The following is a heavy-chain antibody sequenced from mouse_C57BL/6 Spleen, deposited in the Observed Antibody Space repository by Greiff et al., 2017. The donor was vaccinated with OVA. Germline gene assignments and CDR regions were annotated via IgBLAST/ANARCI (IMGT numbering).Heavy chain of an antibody. CDR3: SRGEGLLVYFDD. CDR2: IYPRSGNT. J-gene: IGHJ2*01. CDR1: GYTFTSYG. V-gene: IGHV1-81*01. Sequence: VKLMESGAELARPGASVKLSCKASGYTFTSYGISWVQQRTGQGLEWIGEIYPRSGNTYYNEKFKGKATLTADKSSSTAYMELCSLTSEDSAVYFCSRGEGLLVYFDDWGQGTTLTVSS. D-gene: IGHD2-3*01.